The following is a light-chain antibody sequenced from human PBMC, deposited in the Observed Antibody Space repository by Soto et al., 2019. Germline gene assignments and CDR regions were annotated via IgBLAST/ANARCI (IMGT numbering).Light chain of an antibody. J-gene: IGLJ2*01. Sequence: QSALTQPPSASGSPGQSVTISCTGTSSDVGHYNYVSGYQQHPAKAPKLLIYEVNKWPSGVPHRFPGSKSGNTASLTVSGLQAADEADYYCSSYAGNSVVVFGGGTKLTVL. V-gene: IGLV2-8*01. CDR2: EVN. CDR3: SSYAGNSVVV. CDR1: SSDVGHYNY.